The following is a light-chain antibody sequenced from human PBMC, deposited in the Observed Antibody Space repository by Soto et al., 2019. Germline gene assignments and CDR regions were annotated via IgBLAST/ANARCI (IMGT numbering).Light chain of an antibody. CDR1: QSINSR. Sequence: DIQMTQSPSTLSASVGDRVTITCRARQSINSRLAWYQQKPGKAPNLLIYKASSLDSVVPSRFSGSGSVTEFTLTISSLQPDDFATYYCQQYNNYWTFGQGTKVEIK. CDR2: KAS. J-gene: IGKJ1*01. CDR3: QQYNNYWT. V-gene: IGKV1-5*03.